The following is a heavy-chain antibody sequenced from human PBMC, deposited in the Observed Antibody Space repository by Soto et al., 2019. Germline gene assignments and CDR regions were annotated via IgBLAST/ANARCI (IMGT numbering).Heavy chain of an antibody. CDR1: GFTFSSYG. V-gene: IGHV3-23*01. CDR2: ITGSGGTT. Sequence: EVQLLESGGGLVQPGGSLRLSCAASGFTFSSYGMSWVRQAPGKGLEWVSGITGSGGTTYYADSVKGRFTISRDNSKNTLYLQMNSLRAEDTAVYYCAKDTRLRLEELSFDAFDYWGQGTLVTVSS. J-gene: IGHJ4*02. D-gene: IGHD3-16*02. CDR3: AKDTRLRLEELSFDAFDY.